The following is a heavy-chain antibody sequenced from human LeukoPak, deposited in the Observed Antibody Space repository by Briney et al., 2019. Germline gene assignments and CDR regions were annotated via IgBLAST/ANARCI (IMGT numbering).Heavy chain of an antibody. CDR2: INPDSGGT. V-gene: IGHV1-2*02. J-gene: IGHJ4*02. CDR3: ARDRLAAAGTGG. D-gene: IGHD6-13*01. Sequence: ASVKVSCKASGYTFTDYYIHWVRQAPGQGLEWMGWINPDSGGTKYAQKFQGRVTMARDTSISTAYMVLSTLRSDDTAVYYCARDRLAAAGTGGWGQGTLVIVSS. CDR1: GYTFTDYY.